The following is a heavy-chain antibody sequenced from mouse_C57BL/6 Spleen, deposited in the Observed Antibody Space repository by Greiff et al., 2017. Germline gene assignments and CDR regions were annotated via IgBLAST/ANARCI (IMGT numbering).Heavy chain of an antibody. J-gene: IGHJ2*01. Sequence: LVESGAELVKPGASVKMSCKASGYTFTSYWITWVKQRPGQGLEWIGDIYPGSGSTNYNEKFKSKATLTVDTSSSTAYMQLSSLTSEDSAVYYCAADYFDYWGQGTTLTVSS. CDR1: GYTFTSYW. CDR2: IYPGSGST. CDR3: AADYFDY. V-gene: IGHV1-55*01.